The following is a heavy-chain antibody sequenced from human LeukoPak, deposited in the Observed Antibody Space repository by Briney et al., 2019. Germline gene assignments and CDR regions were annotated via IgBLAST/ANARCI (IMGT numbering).Heavy chain of an antibody. D-gene: IGHD1-26*01. CDR1: GGSISSYY. CDR3: ARENSGGHREVYY. Sequence: PSETLSLTCTVSGGSISSYYWSWIRQPAGKGLEWIGRIYTSGSTNYNASLKSRVSMSVDTSKNQFSLKLSSVTAADTAVFYCARENSGGHREVYYWGQGTLVTVSS. CDR2: IYTSGST. J-gene: IGHJ4*01. V-gene: IGHV4-4*07.